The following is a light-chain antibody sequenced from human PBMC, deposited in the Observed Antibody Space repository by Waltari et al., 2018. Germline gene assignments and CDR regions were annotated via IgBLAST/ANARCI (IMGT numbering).Light chain of an antibody. Sequence: QLVLTQSPSASASLGASVKLTSTLSSAHSSNVIAWLQQQPEKGPRYLMKVNSDGSHSKGDKIPDRFSGSSSGTEHYLTISSLQSEDEADYYCQTGGHGTWVFGGGTKLTVL. CDR3: QTGGHGTWV. CDR2: VNSDGSH. CDR1: SAHSSNV. V-gene: IGLV4-69*01. J-gene: IGLJ3*02.